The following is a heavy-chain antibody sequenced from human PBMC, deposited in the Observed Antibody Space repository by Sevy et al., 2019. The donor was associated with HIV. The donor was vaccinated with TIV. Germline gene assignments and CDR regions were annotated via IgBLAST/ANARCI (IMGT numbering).Heavy chain of an antibody. Sequence: GGSLRLSCAASGFPFSNYAMSRVRQAPRKGLEWVSTLIGGGSRTYYTDSVTGRFIISRDNSRNTLYLQMNSLRAEDTAIYYCAKRRVQSGLSGGGANFGMDVCGRGTTVTVSS. CDR3: AKRRVQSGLSGGGANFGMDV. J-gene: IGHJ6*02. V-gene: IGHV3-23*01. CDR2: LIGGGSRT. D-gene: IGHD2-8*02. CDR1: GFPFSNYA.